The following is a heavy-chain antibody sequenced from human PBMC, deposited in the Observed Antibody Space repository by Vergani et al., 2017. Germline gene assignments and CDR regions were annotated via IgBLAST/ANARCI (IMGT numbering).Heavy chain of an antibody. V-gene: IGHV1-69*08. D-gene: IGHD1-7*01. CDR2: IIPILGIA. CDR3: ARDGPPELRRGTWDY. J-gene: IGHJ4*02. Sequence: QVQLVQSGAEVKKPGSSVKVSCKASGGTFSSYTISWVRQAPGQGLEWMGRIIPILGIANYAQKFQGRVTITADKSTSTAYMELSSLRSEDTAVYYCARDGPPELRRGTWDYWGQGTLVTVSS. CDR1: GGTFSSYT.